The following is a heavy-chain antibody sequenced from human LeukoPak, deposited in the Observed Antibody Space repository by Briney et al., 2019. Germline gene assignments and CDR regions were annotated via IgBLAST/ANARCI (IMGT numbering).Heavy chain of an antibody. J-gene: IGHJ4*02. D-gene: IGHD3-3*01. CDR3: ARAFTISGVADYDY. V-gene: IGHV3-48*01. CDR2: IGTSSSTI. Sequence: GGSLRLSCAASRFMFSDYSMSWVRQAPGKGLEWISYIGTSSSTIYYADSVKGRFTISRDNAKNSLYLQMNSLRAEDTAVYYCARAFTISGVADYDYWGQGTLVTVSS. CDR1: RFMFSDYS.